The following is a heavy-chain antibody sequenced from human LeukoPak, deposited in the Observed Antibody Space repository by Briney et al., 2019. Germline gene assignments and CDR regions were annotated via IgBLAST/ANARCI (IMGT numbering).Heavy chain of an antibody. CDR2: IYYSGST. D-gene: IGHD3-10*01. CDR3: ARLNKPGWFDP. V-gene: IGHV4-39*01. Sequence: SETLSLTCTVSGDSVSSSNYYWAWIRQPPGKGLEWIGNIYYSGSTYYNPSLKSRLTISVDTSKNQFSLKLTSVTAADTAVYYCARLNKPGWFDPWGKGTTVTISS. CDR1: GDSVSSSNYY. J-gene: IGHJ6*04.